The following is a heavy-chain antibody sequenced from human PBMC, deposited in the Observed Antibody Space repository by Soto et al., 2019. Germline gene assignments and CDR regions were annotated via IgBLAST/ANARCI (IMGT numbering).Heavy chain of an antibody. V-gene: IGHV3-23*01. J-gene: IGHJ4*02. D-gene: IGHD1-26*01. CDR3: ARWSFLDY. CDR1: GFSFTSYG. Sequence: GSLRLSCAASGFSFTSYGLSWVRQAPGKGLEWVSTISGSDGKTYYADSVKGRFSISRDTSKTTLYLQMNSLRVEDTAVYYCARWSFLDYWGQGTRVTVSS. CDR2: ISGSDGKT.